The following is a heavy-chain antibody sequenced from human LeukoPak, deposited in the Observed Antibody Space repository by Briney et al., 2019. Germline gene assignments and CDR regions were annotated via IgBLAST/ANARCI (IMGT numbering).Heavy chain of an antibody. CDR1: GDSISGHY. V-gene: IGHV4-59*11. D-gene: IGHD3-10*01. Sequence: SETLSLTCTVSGDSISGHYWSWIRQPPGTGLERIGYIYYSGSTDYNPSLKSRVTISVDTSKNQFSLKLSSVTAADTAVYYCARTYHYGSGSYFLFDFWGQGTLVTVSS. CDR3: ARTYHYGSGSYFLFDF. J-gene: IGHJ4*02. CDR2: IYYSGST.